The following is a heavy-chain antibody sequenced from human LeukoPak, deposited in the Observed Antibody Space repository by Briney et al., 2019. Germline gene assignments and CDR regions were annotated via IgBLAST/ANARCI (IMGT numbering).Heavy chain of an antibody. CDR2: ISSSSSTI. CDR3: ARGGRMTTVTDDAFDI. CDR1: GFTFSNYA. Sequence: GGSLRLSCAASGFTFSNYAMNWVRQAPGKGLEWVSYISSSSSTIYYADSVKGRFTISRDNAKNSLYLQMNSLRAEDTAVYYCARGGRMTTVTDDAFDIWGQGTMVTVSS. J-gene: IGHJ3*02. D-gene: IGHD4-17*01. V-gene: IGHV3-48*04.